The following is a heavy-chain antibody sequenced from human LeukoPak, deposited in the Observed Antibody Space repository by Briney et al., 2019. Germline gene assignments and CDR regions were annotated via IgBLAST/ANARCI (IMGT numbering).Heavy chain of an antibody. CDR1: GYSISSSYY. V-gene: IGHV4-38-2*02. CDR2: INHSGST. J-gene: IGHJ4*02. Sequence: SETLSLTCTVSGYSISSSYYWSWIRQPPGKGLEWIGEINHSGSTNYNPSLKSRVTISVDTSKNQFSLKLSSVTAADTAVYYCARGLGAKGRLDYWGQGTLVTVSS. CDR3: ARGLGAKGRLDY. D-gene: IGHD3-16*01.